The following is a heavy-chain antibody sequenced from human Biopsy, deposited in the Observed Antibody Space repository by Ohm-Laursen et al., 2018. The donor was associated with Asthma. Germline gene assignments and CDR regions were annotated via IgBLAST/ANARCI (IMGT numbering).Heavy chain of an antibody. CDR2: INPNNGGT. CDR3: ARGQKSPGDRWFDP. CDR1: GGTFRTYA. J-gene: IGHJ5*02. D-gene: IGHD7-27*01. V-gene: IGHV1-2*06. Sequence: ASVKVSCKASGGTFRTYAFNWVRQAPGQGLEWMGRINPNNGGTNYAQKFQGRVTMTSDTPISTAYMELSRLRSDDTALYYCARGQKSPGDRWFDPWGQGTLVTVSS.